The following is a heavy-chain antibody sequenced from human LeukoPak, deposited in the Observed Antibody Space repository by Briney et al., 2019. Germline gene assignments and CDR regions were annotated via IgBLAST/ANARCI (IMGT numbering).Heavy chain of an antibody. CDR1: GFNFSSYA. J-gene: IGHJ4*02. V-gene: IGHV3-23*01. D-gene: IGHD5-18*01. CDR2: ISGSGGST. CDR3: AKMVKAVHFDY. Sequence: GGSLRLSCAASGFNFSSYAMSWVRQAPGKGQEWVSTISGSGGSTYYAASVKGRFTISRDNSKNTLYLQMNSLRAEDTAVYCCAKMVKAVHFDYWGQGTLVTVSS.